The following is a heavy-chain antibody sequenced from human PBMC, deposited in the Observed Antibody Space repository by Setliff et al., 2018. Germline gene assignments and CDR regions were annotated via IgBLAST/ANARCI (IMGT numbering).Heavy chain of an antibody. CDR3: ARVLAVAFSFDY. CDR2: ISWNSGST. Sequence: GGSLRLSCAASGFTFDDYALHWVRQAPGQGLEWVSGISWNSGSTGYADSVKGRFTISRDNAKNSLYLQMNSLRAEDTALYYCARVLAVAFSFDYWGQGTLVTVSS. CDR1: GFTFDDYA. D-gene: IGHD6-19*01. V-gene: IGHV3-20*04. J-gene: IGHJ4*02.